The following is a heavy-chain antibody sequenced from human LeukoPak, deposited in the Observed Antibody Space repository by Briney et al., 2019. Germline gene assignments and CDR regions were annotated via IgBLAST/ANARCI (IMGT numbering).Heavy chain of an antibody. V-gene: IGHV1-18*01. Sequence: SVKVSCKASDYTFSSYGISWVRQAPGQGLEWMGWISGYNGNTKYAQNLQGRVAMTTDTSTTTAYMELRSLRSGDTAVYYCARGRYYDSGGYDEAFDIWGQGTAVTVSS. CDR1: DYTFSSYG. D-gene: IGHD3-22*01. CDR3: ARGRYYDSGGYDEAFDI. CDR2: ISGYNGNT. J-gene: IGHJ3*02.